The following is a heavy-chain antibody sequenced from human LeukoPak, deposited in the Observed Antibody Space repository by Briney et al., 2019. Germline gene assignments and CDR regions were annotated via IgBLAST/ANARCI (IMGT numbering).Heavy chain of an antibody. Sequence: GGSLRLSCAASGFTFTSYGMSWVRQAPGRGLEWVSSISGSGDITLYADSVKGRFTISRDNSKNTLYLVMNNLRADDTAVHYCEKHSYDSGVYQSKDYWGQGTLVTVSS. V-gene: IGHV3-23*01. J-gene: IGHJ4*02. CDR3: EKHSYDSGVYQSKDY. CDR1: GFTFTSYG. D-gene: IGHD3-22*01. CDR2: ISGSGDIT.